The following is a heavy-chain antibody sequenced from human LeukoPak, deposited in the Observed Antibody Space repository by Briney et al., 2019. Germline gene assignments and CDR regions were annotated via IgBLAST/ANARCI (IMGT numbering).Heavy chain of an antibody. Sequence: ASVKVSCKASGYTFTGYYMHWVRQAPGQGLEGMGWINPNSGGTNYAQKFQGRVTMTRDTSISTAYMELSRLRSDDTAVYYCARDRVRTTALIDYWGQGTLVTVSS. D-gene: IGHD4-17*01. J-gene: IGHJ4*02. CDR2: INPNSGGT. CDR1: GYTFTGYY. CDR3: ARDRVRTTALIDY. V-gene: IGHV1-2*02.